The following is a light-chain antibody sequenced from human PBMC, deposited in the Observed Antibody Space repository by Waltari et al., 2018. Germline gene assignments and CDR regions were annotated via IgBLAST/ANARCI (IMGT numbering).Light chain of an antibody. V-gene: IGKV3-20*01. J-gene: IGKJ2*01. Sequence: EVVLTQSPDTLPLSPGERATLPCRASQSLTKRYLAWYQQKPGQAPRLLIYGASSRAAGIPYRFSGSGSGTDFTLTISRLEPEDFAVYYCQQYGSSIMYTFGQGTKLEIK. CDR1: QSLTKRY. CDR2: GAS. CDR3: QQYGSSIMYT.